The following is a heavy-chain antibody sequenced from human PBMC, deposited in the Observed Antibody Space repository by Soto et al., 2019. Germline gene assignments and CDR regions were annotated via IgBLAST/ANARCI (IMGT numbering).Heavy chain of an antibody. CDR1: GFTFTNYA. V-gene: IGHV3-23*01. CDR2: ISGSGRTT. Sequence: GGSLRLSCAASGFTFTNYAMNWVRQAPGKGLEWVSDISGSGRTTYYADYVKGQFTISRDNSKNTLYLQMNSLRAEDTAVYYCARQGYGDASFDYWGQGTLVTVSS. J-gene: IGHJ4*02. CDR3: ARQGYGDASFDY. D-gene: IGHD4-17*01.